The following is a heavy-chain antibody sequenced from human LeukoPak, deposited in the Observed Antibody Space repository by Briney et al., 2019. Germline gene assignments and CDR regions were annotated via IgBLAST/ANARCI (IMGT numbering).Heavy chain of an antibody. J-gene: IGHJ4*02. V-gene: IGHV3-48*01. Sequence: GGSLRLSCAASGFTLSSDSMNWVRQAPGKGREWVSYISSITSTIDYTDSVKGRFTTSRKNAKNPLCLKMNSLRAEDTAVYYCATDPGLHQLPPNWGQGTLVTVSS. D-gene: IGHD2-2*01. CDR1: GFTLSSDS. CDR2: ISSITSTI. CDR3: ATDPGLHQLPPN.